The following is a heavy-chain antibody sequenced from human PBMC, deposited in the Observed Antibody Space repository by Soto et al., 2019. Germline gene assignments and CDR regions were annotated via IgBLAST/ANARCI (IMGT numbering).Heavy chain of an antibody. CDR3: ARDRYSCNRGAFDY. CDR1: GFTFSSYA. CDR2: ISYDGSNK. J-gene: IGHJ4*02. Sequence: QVQLVESGGGVVQPGRSLRLSCAASGFTFSSYAMHWVRQAPGKGLEWVAVISYDGSNKYYADSVKGRFTISRDNSKNPLYQQMNGLSAENTAVYYCARDRYSCNRGAFDYWGQGTLVTVSS. V-gene: IGHV3-30*04. D-gene: IGHD1-20*01.